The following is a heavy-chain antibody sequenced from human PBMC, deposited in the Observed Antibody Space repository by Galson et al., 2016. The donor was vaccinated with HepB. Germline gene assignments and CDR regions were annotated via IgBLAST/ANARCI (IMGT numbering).Heavy chain of an antibody. Sequence: SETLSLTCGVYSGSFGSTYWGWIRQFPGKGLEWLGEVNRSGSIKYNPSLKSRVTISIDTATKQVSLNMTSVTAADTAVYYCARRGQWLVRRGPGDAFDIWGQGTMVNVAS. CDR1: SGSFGSTY. CDR2: VNRSGSI. V-gene: IGHV4-34*01. J-gene: IGHJ3*02. D-gene: IGHD6-19*01. CDR3: ARRGQWLVRRGPGDAFDI.